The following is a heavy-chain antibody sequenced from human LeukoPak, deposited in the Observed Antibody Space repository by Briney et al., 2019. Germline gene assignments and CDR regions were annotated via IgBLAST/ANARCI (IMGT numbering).Heavy chain of an antibody. Sequence: GGSLRLSCAASEFDFSSHAMTWVRQAPGKGLEWVSAISISGSKTYYADSVKGRFTISRDNAKNSLYLQMNSLRAEDTAVYYCARDAAVAGLFDPWGQGTLVTVSS. J-gene: IGHJ5*02. D-gene: IGHD6-19*01. CDR1: EFDFSSHA. V-gene: IGHV3-21*04. CDR2: ISISGSKT. CDR3: ARDAAVAGLFDP.